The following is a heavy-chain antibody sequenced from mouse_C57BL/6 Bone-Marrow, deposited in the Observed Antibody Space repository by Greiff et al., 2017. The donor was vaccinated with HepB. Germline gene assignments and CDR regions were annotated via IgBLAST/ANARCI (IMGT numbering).Heavy chain of an antibody. V-gene: IGHV1-82*01. D-gene: IGHD1-1*01. Sequence: VKLMESGPELVKPGASVKISCKASGYAFSSSWMNWVKQRPGKGLEWIGRIYPGDGDTNYNGKFKGKATLTADKSSSTAYMQLSSLTSEDSAVYFCARSYGSSFAYWGQGTLVTVSA. CDR1: GYAFSSSW. CDR2: IYPGDGDT. J-gene: IGHJ3*01. CDR3: ARSYGSSFAY.